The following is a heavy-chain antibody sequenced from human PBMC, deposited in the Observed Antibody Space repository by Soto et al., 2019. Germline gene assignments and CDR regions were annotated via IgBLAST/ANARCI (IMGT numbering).Heavy chain of an antibody. D-gene: IGHD3-10*01. CDR1: GFTFSSYW. V-gene: IGHV3-7*01. CDR2: IKQDGSEK. CDR3: ALLYGSGSYYNGFDY. Sequence: GGSLRLSCAASGFTFSSYWMSWVRQAPGKGLEWVANIKQDGSEKYYVDSVKGRFTISRDNAKNSLYLQMNSLRAEDTAVYYCALLYGSGSYYNGFDYWGQGTLVTVSS. J-gene: IGHJ4*02.